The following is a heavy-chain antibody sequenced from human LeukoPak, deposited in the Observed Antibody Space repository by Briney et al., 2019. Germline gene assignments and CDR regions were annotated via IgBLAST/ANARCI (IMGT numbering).Heavy chain of an antibody. CDR2: IYYSGST. V-gene: IGHV4-39*07. CDR1: GGSISSSNYY. D-gene: IGHD5-12*01. CDR3: ARGLAAAYDYNWLDP. Sequence: SETLSLTCTVSGGSISSSNYYWGWIRQPPGKGLEWIGSIYYSGSTYYSPSLKSRVTISIDTSKNQLSLKLNSVTAADTAVYFCARGLAAAYDYNWLDPWGQGILVTVSS. J-gene: IGHJ5*02.